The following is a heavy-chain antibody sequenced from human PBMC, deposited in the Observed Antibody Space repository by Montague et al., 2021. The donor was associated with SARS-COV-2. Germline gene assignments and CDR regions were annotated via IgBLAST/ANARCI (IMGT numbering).Heavy chain of an antibody. D-gene: IGHD6-19*01. V-gene: IGHV4-39*01. CDR1: GGSITSSNYY. CDR2: ISYSGST. Sequence: SETLSLTCTVSGGSITSSNYYWGWIRQPPGKGLEWFGSISYSGSTYSNPSLKGRVTISVDTSKHQFSLRLSSVTAADTAVYYCARVGRSGCYAPGYFDYWGQGTLVTVSS. CDR3: ARVGRSGCYAPGYFDY. J-gene: IGHJ4*02.